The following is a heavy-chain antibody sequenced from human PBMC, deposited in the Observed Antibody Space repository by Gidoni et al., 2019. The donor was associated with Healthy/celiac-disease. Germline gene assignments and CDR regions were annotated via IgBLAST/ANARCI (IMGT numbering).Heavy chain of an antibody. Sequence: EVQLVESGGGLVKPGGSLRLSCAASGFTCSNAWMSWVRQAPGKGLEWVGRIKSKTDGGTTDYAAPVKGRFTISRDDSKNTLYLQMNSLKTEDTAVYYCTTDWRGGGPDYWGQGTLVTVSS. CDR1: GFTCSNAW. V-gene: IGHV3-15*01. CDR2: IKSKTDGGTT. D-gene: IGHD2-15*01. CDR3: TTDWRGGGPDY. J-gene: IGHJ4*02.